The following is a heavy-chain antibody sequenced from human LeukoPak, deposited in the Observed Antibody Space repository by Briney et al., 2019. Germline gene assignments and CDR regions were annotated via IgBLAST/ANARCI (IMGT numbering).Heavy chain of an antibody. D-gene: IGHD1-1*01. V-gene: IGHV3-21*01. J-gene: IGHJ5*02. CDR2: ISSTGSSI. CDR1: GFTFSYYT. Sequence: PGGSLRLSCAASGFTFSYYTMSWVRQAPGKGLEWVSSISSTGSSIYYADSVKGRFTISRDNAKNSLYLQMSSLRVEDTAVYYCARDDVPWNDVHWFDPWGQGTLVTVSS. CDR3: ARDDVPWNDVHWFDP.